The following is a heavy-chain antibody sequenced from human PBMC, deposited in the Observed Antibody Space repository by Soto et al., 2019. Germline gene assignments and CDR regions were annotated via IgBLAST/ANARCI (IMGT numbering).Heavy chain of an antibody. CDR1: GGSISSGDYY. V-gene: IGHV4-30-4*01. D-gene: IGHD2-2*01. CDR2: IYYSGST. J-gene: IGHJ5*02. CDR3: AREGRSTNWFDP. Sequence: SETLSLTCTVSGGSISSGDYYWSWIRQPPGKGLEWIGYIYYSGSTCYNPSLKSRVTISVDTSKNQFSLKLSSVTAADTAVYYCAREGRSTNWFDPWGQGTLVTVSS.